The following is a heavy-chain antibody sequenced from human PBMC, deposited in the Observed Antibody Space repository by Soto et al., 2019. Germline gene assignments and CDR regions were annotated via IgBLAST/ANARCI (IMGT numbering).Heavy chain of an antibody. CDR3: ARGSTPRTNYYYYGMDV. J-gene: IGHJ6*02. V-gene: IGHV5-51*01. Sequence: PGESLKISCKGSGYRFTSYWIGWVRQMPGKVLGWIGIFYPGDSDTRYSPSFQGQVTISADKSISSAYLQWSSLKASDTAMYYCARGSTPRTNYYYYGMDVWGQGTTVTVSS. CDR1: GYRFTSYW. D-gene: IGHD2-2*01. CDR2: FYPGDSDT.